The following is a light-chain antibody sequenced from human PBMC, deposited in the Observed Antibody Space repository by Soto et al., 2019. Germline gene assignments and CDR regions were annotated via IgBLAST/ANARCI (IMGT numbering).Light chain of an antibody. J-gene: IGLJ2*01. V-gene: IGLV2-14*01. CDR1: SSDVGGYKY. CDR2: EVS. CDR3: SSYTSSGLVV. Sequence: QSALTQPASVSGSPGQSITISCTGTSSDVGGYKYVSWYQQHPGKAPKLMIYEVSNRPSGVSNRFSGSKSDNTASLTISGLQAEDEADYYCSSYTSSGLVVFGGGTKLTVL.